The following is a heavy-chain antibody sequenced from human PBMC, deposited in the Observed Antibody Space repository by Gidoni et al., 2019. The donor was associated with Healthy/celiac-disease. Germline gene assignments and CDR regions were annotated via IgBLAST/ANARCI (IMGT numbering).Heavy chain of an antibody. V-gene: IGHV3-30-3*01. CDR1: GVTLTSYA. Sequence: QVQQLASGGGVVQPGRSLRLSCADSGVTLTSYAMHWVRQAPGKGLEWVAVISYDGSNKYYADSVKGRFTISRDNSKNTLYLQMNSLRAEDTAVYYCARSFTGEKDKDFDHWGQGTLVTVSS. J-gene: IGHJ4*02. CDR2: ISYDGSNK. CDR3: ARSFTGEKDKDFDH.